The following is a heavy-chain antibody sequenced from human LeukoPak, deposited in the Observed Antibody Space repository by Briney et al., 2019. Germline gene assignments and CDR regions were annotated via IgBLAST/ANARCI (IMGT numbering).Heavy chain of an antibody. D-gene: IGHD6-13*01. Sequence: ASVTVSCKTSGYSFTNYYIHWVRQAPGQGLEWMGWINPSSGGTEYAQKFQGRVTMTRDTSISTAYMELSRLRSDDTAVYYCARAHGLGAAGYYFDYWGQGTLVTVSS. CDR2: INPSSGGT. CDR1: GYSFTNYY. CDR3: ARAHGLGAAGYYFDY. J-gene: IGHJ4*02. V-gene: IGHV1-2*02.